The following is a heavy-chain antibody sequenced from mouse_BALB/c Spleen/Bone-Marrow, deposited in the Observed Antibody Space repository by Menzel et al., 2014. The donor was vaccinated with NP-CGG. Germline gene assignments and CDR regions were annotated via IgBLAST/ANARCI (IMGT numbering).Heavy chain of an antibody. V-gene: IGHV2-6-7*01. CDR1: GFSLTVSG. J-gene: IGHJ2*01. CDR3: AREGNYFDY. Sequence: VQGVESGPGLVAPSQSLSITCTVSGFSLTVSGVNWVRQPPGKGLEWMGMIWGDGITDYNSALKSRLSISKDDSKSQVFLKMNSLQTDDTARYYCAREGNYFDYWGQGTTLTVSS. CDR2: IWGDGIT.